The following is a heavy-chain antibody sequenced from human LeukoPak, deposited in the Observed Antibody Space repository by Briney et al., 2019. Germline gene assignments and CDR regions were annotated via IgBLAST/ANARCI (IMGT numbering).Heavy chain of an antibody. CDR3: ARGGAAGITKLLLFVY. J-gene: IGHJ4*02. CDR2: MNSNSCNT. Sequence: SSGNVSCKAAGYTFTRYDINWVRQAAGQGREWMGWMNSNSCNTGYAQKFQGRVTMTRNTSISTAYMELRSLRSEETAVYYCARGGAAGITKLLLFVYWGQGTLVTVSS. V-gene: IGHV1-8*01. D-gene: IGHD6-13*01. CDR1: GYTFTRYD.